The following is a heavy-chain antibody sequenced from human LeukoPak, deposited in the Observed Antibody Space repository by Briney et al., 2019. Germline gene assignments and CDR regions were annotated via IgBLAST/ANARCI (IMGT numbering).Heavy chain of an antibody. D-gene: IGHD6-6*01. CDR2: INHRGST. J-gene: IGHJ4*02. CDR3: ARWVVPSYYFDY. CDR1: GGSFSGYY. Sequence: ASETLSLTCAVYGGSFSGYYWSWIRQPPGKGLEWIGEINHRGSTNYNPSLKSRVTISVDTSKNQFSLKLSSVTAADTAVYYCARWVVPSYYFDYWGQGTLVTVSS. V-gene: IGHV4-34*01.